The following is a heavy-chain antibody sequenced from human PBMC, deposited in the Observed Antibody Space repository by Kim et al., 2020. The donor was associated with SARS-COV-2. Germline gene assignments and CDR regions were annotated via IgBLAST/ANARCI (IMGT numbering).Heavy chain of an antibody. CDR3: ARDPGWSSSWSLFDY. D-gene: IGHD6-13*01. V-gene: IGHV3-11*04. Sequence: GGSLRLSCAASGFTFSDYYMSWIRQAPGKGLEWVSHISSSGSTIYYADSVKGRFTISRDNAKNSLYLQMNSLRAEDTAVYYCARDPGWSSSWSLFDYWGQGSLVTLSS. CDR2: ISSSGSTI. J-gene: IGHJ4*01. CDR1: GFTFSDYY.